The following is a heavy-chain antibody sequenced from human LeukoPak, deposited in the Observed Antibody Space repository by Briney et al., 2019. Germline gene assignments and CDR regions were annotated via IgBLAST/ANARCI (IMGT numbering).Heavy chain of an antibody. V-gene: IGHV4-4*07. CDR1: GGSISSYY. CDR3: ARDYYDFWSGYLGQFDY. D-gene: IGHD3-3*01. Sequence: KPSETLSLTCTVSGGSISSYYWSWIRQPAGKGLEWIGRIYTSGSTNYNPSLKSRVTMSVDTSKNQFSLKLSSVTAADTAVYYCARDYYDFWSGYLGQFDYWGQGTLVTVSS. J-gene: IGHJ4*02. CDR2: IYTSGST.